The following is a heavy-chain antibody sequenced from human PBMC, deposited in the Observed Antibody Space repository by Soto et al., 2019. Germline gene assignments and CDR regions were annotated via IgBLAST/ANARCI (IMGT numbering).Heavy chain of an antibody. J-gene: IGHJ4*02. D-gene: IGHD3-10*01. Sequence: PSETLSLTCTVSGGSISSSSYYWGWIRQPPGKGLEWIGSIYYSGSTYCNPSLKSRVTISVDTSKNQFSLKLSSVTAADTAVYYCAKLSYGSGIHSDYFDYWGQGTLVTVSS. CDR3: AKLSYGSGIHSDYFDY. CDR1: GGSISSSSYY. CDR2: IYYSGST. V-gene: IGHV4-39*01.